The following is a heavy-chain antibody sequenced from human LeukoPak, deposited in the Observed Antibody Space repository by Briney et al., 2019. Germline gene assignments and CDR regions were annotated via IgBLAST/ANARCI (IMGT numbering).Heavy chain of an antibody. CDR2: ISYDGSNK. J-gene: IGHJ6*04. Sequence: GGSLRLSCAASGFTFSSYAMHWVRQAPGKGLEWAAAISYDGSNKYYADSVKGRFTISRDNSKNTLYLQMNSLRAEDTAVYYCARDPRRIAVAGTGYYYGMDVWGKGTTVTVSS. D-gene: IGHD6-19*01. CDR1: GFTFSSYA. V-gene: IGHV3-30*04. CDR3: ARDPRRIAVAGTGYYYGMDV.